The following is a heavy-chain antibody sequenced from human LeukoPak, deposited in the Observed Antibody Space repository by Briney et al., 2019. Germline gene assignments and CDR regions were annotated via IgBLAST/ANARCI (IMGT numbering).Heavy chain of an antibody. J-gene: IGHJ4*02. V-gene: IGHV4-30-2*01. CDR1: DDSISDYY. CDR3: ATGTGYCSGGSCYDY. Sequence: SSETLSLTCTVSDDSISDYYRGWIRQPPGKGLEWIGYISHSGSTYYNPSLKSRVTILVDRSKDQFSLKLSSVTAADTAVYYCATGTGYCSGGSCYDYWGQGTLVTVSS. D-gene: IGHD2-15*01. CDR2: ISHSGST.